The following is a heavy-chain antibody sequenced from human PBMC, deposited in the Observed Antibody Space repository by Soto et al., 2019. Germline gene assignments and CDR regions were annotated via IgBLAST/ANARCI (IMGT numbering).Heavy chain of an antibody. CDR3: ARVGYGDHDEGALDI. CDR2: ISSGSAYI. V-gene: IGHV3-21*02. CDR1: GFMFSSYT. J-gene: IGHJ3*02. Sequence: EVRLVESGGGLVKPGGSLRLSCAASGFMFSSYTMNWVRQAPGTGLEWVSSISSGSAYIFYADSVKGRFTISRDNAKNSLLLLMNNLRPEDTAVYRCARVGYGDHDEGALDIWGQGTMVTVSS. D-gene: IGHD4-17*01.